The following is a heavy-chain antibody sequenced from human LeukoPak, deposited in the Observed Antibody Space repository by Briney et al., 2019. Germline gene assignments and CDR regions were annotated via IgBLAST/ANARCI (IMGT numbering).Heavy chain of an antibody. Sequence: PGGSLRLSCAASGFTFSRYWMHWVRQAPGKGLVWVSRINGDRTTTTYADSVKGRFRISRDNAKNTVYLQLNSLRAEDTAVYYCTSLSTVASGVDWWGQGTLVTVSS. J-gene: IGHJ4*02. D-gene: IGHD1-1*01. V-gene: IGHV3-74*01. CDR2: INGDRTTT. CDR3: TSLSTVASGVDW. CDR1: GFTFSRYW.